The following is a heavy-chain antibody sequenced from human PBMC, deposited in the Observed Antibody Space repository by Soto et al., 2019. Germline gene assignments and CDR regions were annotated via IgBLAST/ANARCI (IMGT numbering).Heavy chain of an antibody. Sequence: ASVKVSCKASGGTFSSYAISWVRQAPGQGLEWMGGIIPIFGTANYAQKFQGRVTITADESTSTAYMELSSLRSEDTAVYYCARVTGYSSSWDVGYYYYGMDVWGQGTTVTAP. V-gene: IGHV1-69*13. CDR3: ARVTGYSSSWDVGYYYYGMDV. D-gene: IGHD6-13*01. CDR2: IIPIFGTA. CDR1: GGTFSSYA. J-gene: IGHJ6*02.